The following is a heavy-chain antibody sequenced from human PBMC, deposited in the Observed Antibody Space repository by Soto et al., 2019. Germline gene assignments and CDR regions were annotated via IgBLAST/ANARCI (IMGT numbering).Heavy chain of an antibody. J-gene: IGHJ4*02. Sequence: GSLRLSCAASVFTLINYWMTWVRQAPGKGLEWVANINKDGSQKNYVDSVKGRFTIARDNGQNSLSLQINSLRVEDTAVYYCVRELGLAYWGQGALVTVSS. D-gene: IGHD7-27*01. CDR2: INKDGSQK. CDR1: VFTLINYW. V-gene: IGHV3-7*03. CDR3: VRELGLAY.